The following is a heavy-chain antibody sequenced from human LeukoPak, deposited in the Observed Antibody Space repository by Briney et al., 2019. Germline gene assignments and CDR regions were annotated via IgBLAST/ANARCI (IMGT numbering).Heavy chain of an antibody. Sequence: SETLSLTCAVYGGSFSGCYWSWIRQPPGKGLEWIGEINHSGSTNYNPSLKSRVTISVDTSKNQFSLKLSSVTAAATAVYYCARHNYDILAGANWFDPWGQGTLVTVS. CDR2: INHSGST. CDR3: ARHNYDILAGANWFDP. V-gene: IGHV4-34*01. CDR1: GGSFSGCY. D-gene: IGHD3-9*01. J-gene: IGHJ5*02.